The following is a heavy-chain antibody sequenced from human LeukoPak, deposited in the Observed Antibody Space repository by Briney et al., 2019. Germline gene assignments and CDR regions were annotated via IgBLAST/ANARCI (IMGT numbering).Heavy chain of an antibody. D-gene: IGHD6-19*01. Sequence: SGPTLVKPTQTLTXTCTFSGFSLSSSGVGVGSIRQPPGKALEWLALIYWNGDIRYSRSLKSRLTITKDTSKNQVVLTMTNMDPVDTATYYCAHPLEVQWLVAFDSWGQGTLVTVSS. J-gene: IGHJ4*02. V-gene: IGHV2-5*01. CDR1: GFSLSSSGVG. CDR3: AHPLEVQWLVAFDS. CDR2: IYWNGDI.